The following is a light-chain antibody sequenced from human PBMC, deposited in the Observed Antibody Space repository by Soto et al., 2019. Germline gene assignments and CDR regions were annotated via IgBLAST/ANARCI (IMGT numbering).Light chain of an antibody. V-gene: IGKV3-11*01. CDR1: QSVSSY. CDR3: QQRSNWPPIT. CDR2: DAS. J-gene: IGKJ5*01. Sequence: EIVLTQSPATLSLSPGERATLSCRASQSVSSYLAWYQQKPGQAPRLLIYDASNRATGIPARFSGSGSGTAFTLTIRSLEPEDFAVYYCQQRSNWPPITCGQGTRLEIK.